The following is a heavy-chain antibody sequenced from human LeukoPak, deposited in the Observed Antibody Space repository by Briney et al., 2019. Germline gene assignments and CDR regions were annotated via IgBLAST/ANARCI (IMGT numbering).Heavy chain of an antibody. Sequence: GGSLRLSCAASGFTFTNYAMSWVRQAPGKGLEGVSTISGSGGSTCYADSVNGGFTFSRENSKTTLYLQVNSLRAEDTAVYYCANKWASGIDYWGEGTLVTVS. V-gene: IGHV3-23*01. CDR3: ANKWASGIDY. J-gene: IGHJ4*02. CDR2: ISGSGGST. CDR1: GFTFTNYA. D-gene: IGHD3-10*01.